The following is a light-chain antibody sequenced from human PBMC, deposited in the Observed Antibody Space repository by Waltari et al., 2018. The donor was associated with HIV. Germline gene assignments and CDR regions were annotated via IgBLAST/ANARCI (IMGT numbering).Light chain of an antibody. Sequence: DIKTTQFPSTLSAPVGVSVTITCRASQSISRYLSWYQQKPGKAPKLLVDSAFSLQSGVSSRFSGSGSGTVFTLTISSLQPEDSATYYCHQSYLSPDTFGQGTRLEIK. CDR3: HQSYLSPDT. J-gene: IGKJ2*01. CDR1: QSISRY. V-gene: IGKV1-39*01. CDR2: SAF.